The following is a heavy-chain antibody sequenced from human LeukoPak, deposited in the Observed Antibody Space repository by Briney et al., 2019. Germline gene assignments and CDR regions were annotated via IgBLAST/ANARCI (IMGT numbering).Heavy chain of an antibody. CDR1: GFTFSSFW. D-gene: IGHD3-10*01. CDR3: AAGSSVDY. V-gene: IGHV3-7*02. Sequence: GGSLRLSCAASGFTFSSFWMNWVRQAPGKGLEWVANIKQDGSEKYYVDSVKGRFTISRDNAEKSLYLQMNSLRLEDTAVYYCAAGSSVDYWGQGTLVTVSS. CDR2: IKQDGSEK. J-gene: IGHJ4*02.